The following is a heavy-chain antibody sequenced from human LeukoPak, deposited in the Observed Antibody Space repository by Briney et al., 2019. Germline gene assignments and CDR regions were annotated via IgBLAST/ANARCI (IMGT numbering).Heavy chain of an antibody. J-gene: IGHJ5*02. V-gene: IGHV3-64*01. CDR2: INANAGGA. CDR1: GFIFSTYA. Sequence: PGGSLRLSCAASGFIFSTYAMYWVRQTPGKGLECISAINANAGGAFYANSVRGRFTISRDNSKSTLYLQMDSLRDEDMAVYFCARGKSGIHDLWGQGTLVTVSP. D-gene: IGHD1-14*01. CDR3: ARGKSGIHDL.